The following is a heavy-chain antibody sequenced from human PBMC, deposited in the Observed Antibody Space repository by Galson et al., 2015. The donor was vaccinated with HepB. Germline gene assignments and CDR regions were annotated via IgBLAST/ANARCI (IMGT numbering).Heavy chain of an antibody. CDR2: ISSSSSYT. Sequence: SLRLSCAASGFTFSDYYMSWIRQAPGKGLEWVSYISSSSSYTNYADSVKGRFTISRDNAKNSLYLQMNSLRAEDTAVYYCARRGQGYSSGWYTGAFDIWGQGTMVTVSS. CDR3: ARRGQGYSSGWYTGAFDI. V-gene: IGHV3-11*06. D-gene: IGHD6-19*01. CDR1: GFTFSDYY. J-gene: IGHJ3*02.